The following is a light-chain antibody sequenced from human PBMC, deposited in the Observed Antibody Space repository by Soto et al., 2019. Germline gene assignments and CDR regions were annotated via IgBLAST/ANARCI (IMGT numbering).Light chain of an antibody. CDR3: SSYTTRNTVV. Sequence: QSALTQPASVSGSPGQSITISCTGTSSDVGGYRYVSWYQQHTGRAPKLMIYEVSNRPSGVSNRFSGSKSGNTASLTISGHQAEDEADYYCSSYTTRNTVVFGGVTKLTVL. J-gene: IGLJ2*01. CDR2: EVS. V-gene: IGLV2-14*01. CDR1: SSDVGGYRY.